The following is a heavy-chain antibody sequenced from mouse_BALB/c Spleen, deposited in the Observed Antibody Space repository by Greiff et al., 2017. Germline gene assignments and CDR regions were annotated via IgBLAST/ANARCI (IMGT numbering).Heavy chain of an antibody. CDR3: ARGSTVVRYYAMDY. CDR2: ISSGGST. Sequence: EVHLVESGGGLVKPGGSLKLSCAASGFTFSSYAMSWVRQTPEKRLEWVASISSGGSTYYPDSVKGRFTISRDNARNILYLQMSSLRSEDTAMYYCARGSTVVRYYAMDYWGQGTSVTVSS. J-gene: IGHJ4*01. CDR1: GFTFSSYA. D-gene: IGHD1-1*01. V-gene: IGHV5-6-5*01.